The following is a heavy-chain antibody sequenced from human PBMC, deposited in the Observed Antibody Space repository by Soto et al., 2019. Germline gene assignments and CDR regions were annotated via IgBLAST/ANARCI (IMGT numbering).Heavy chain of an antibody. D-gene: IGHD5-12*01. Sequence: QVQLVESGGGVVQPGRSLRLSCAASGFTFSSYGMHWVRQAPGKGLEWVAVISYDGSNKYYADSVKGRFTISRDNSKNPLYLQMNSLRAEDTAVYYCASEGYTYYYYGMDVWGQGTTVTVSS. V-gene: IGHV3-30*03. CDR2: ISYDGSNK. CDR1: GFTFSSYG. CDR3: ASEGYTYYYYGMDV. J-gene: IGHJ6*02.